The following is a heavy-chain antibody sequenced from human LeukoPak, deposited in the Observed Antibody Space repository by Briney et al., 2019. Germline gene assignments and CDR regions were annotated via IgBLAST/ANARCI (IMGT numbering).Heavy chain of an antibody. D-gene: IGHD3-10*01. CDR2: ISSSGSTI. V-gene: IGHV3-48*03. Sequence: GGPLRLSCAASGFTFSSYEMNWVRQAPGKGLEWVSYISSSGSTIYYADSVKGRFTISRDNAKNSLYLQMNSLRAEDTAVYYCARDMVYYGSGSYYHNWFDPWGQGTLVTVSS. CDR3: ARDMVYYGSGSYYHNWFDP. CDR1: GFTFSSYE. J-gene: IGHJ5*02.